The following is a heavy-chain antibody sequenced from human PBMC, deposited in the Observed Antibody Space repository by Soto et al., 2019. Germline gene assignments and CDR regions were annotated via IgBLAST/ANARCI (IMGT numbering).Heavy chain of an antibody. V-gene: IGHV3-33*01. Sequence: PGGSLRLSCAASGFTFSSYGMHWVRQAPGKGLEWVAVIWYDGSNKYYADSVKGRFTISRDNSKNTLYLQMNSLRAEDTAAYYCARDPGVYYDFWSGYYSVSYYYYYGMDVWGQGTTVTVSS. D-gene: IGHD3-3*01. CDR3: ARDPGVYYDFWSGYYSVSYYYYYGMDV. J-gene: IGHJ6*02. CDR1: GFTFSSYG. CDR2: IWYDGSNK.